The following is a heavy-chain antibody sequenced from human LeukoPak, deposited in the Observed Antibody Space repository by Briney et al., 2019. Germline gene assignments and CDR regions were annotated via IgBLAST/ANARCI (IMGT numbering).Heavy chain of an antibody. CDR3: VCIPGVGDFDY. J-gene: IGHJ4*02. CDR2: ISYDGSNK. V-gene: IGHV3-30*03. CDR1: GFTFSSYV. Sequence: GGSLRLSCAASGFTFSSYVMHWVRQAPGKGLEWVAVISYDGSNKYYADSVKGRFTISRDNSKNTLYLQMNSLRAEDTAVYYCVCIPGVGDFDYWGQGTLVTVSS. D-gene: IGHD2-21*01.